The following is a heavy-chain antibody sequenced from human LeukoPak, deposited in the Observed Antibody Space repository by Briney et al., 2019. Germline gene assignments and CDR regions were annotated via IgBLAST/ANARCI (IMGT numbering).Heavy chain of an antibody. J-gene: IGHJ4*02. V-gene: IGHV3-30*18. D-gene: IGHD1-26*01. CDR1: GFTFSSYG. Sequence: GGSLRLSCAASGFTFSSYGMHWVRQAPGKWLEWVAVISYDGSNKYYADSVKGRFTISRDNSKNTLYLQMNSLRAEDTAVYYCAKPGTNNGTYSLVPDYWGQGTLVTVSS. CDR3: AKPGTNNGTYSLVPDY. CDR2: ISYDGSNK.